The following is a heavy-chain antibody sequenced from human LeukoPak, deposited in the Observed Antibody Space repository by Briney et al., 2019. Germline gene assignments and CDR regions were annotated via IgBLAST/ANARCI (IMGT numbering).Heavy chain of an antibody. CDR3: ARANTYYYGPTYYYYGMDV. D-gene: IGHD3-10*01. CDR2: ISYDGSNK. J-gene: IGHJ6*02. Sequence: PGGSLRLSCAASGFTFSSYAMHWVRQAPGKGLEWAAVISYDGSNKYYADSVKGRFTISRDNSKNTLYLQMNSLRAEDTAVYYCARANTYYYGPTYYYYGMDVWGQGTTATVSS. CDR1: GFTFSSYA. V-gene: IGHV3-30-3*02.